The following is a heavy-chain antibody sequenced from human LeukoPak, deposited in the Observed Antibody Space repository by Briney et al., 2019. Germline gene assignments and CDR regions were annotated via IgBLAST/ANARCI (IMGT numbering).Heavy chain of an antibody. V-gene: IGHV1-2*02. D-gene: IGHD1-26*01. CDR3: ARANRRSYYLWDY. J-gene: IGHJ4*02. CDR1: GYTFTGYY. Sequence: ASVKVSCTASGYTFTGYYMHWVRQAPGQGLEWMGWINPNSGGTNYAQKFQGRVTMTRDTSISTAYMELSRLRSDDTAVYYCARANRRSYYLWDYWGQGTLVTVSS. CDR2: INPNSGGT.